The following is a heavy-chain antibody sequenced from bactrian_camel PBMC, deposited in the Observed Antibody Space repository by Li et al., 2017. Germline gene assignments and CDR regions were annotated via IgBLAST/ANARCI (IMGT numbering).Heavy chain of an antibody. CDR2: IDSDGDT. CDR3: AADRRRYACVLTHNAAYTW. J-gene: IGHJ4*01. V-gene: IGHV3S26*01. CDR1: GYTYDTYC. D-gene: IGHD1*01. Sequence: HVQLVESGGGSVQAGGSLRLSCEAPGYTYDTYCMGWFRQAPGKEREGIATIDSDGDTAYVESMKGRFIISRDNAKTILYLEMNSLKPEDAAMYYCAADRRRYACVLTHNAAYTWRGQGTQVTVS.